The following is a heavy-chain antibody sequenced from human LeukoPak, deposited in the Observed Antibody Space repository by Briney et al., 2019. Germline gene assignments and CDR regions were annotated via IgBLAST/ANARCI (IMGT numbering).Heavy chain of an antibody. CDR2: SHYSGTS. V-gene: IGHV4-31*03. D-gene: IGHD1-1*01. CDR3: ARDGPTSVL. CDR1: GASISSGGYY. Sequence: PSETLSLTCTVSGASISSGGYYWSWIRQQPGKGLEWIGYSHYSGTSYYSTSLKSRIAISIDTSKNQFSLKLSSVTAADTAVYYCARDGPTSVLWGQGTLVIVSS. J-gene: IGHJ4*02.